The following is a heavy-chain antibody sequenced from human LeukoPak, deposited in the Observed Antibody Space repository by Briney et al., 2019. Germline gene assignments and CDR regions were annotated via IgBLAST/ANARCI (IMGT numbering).Heavy chain of an antibody. V-gene: IGHV3-7*01. Sequence: GGSLRLSCAASGFSFSAYWMTWVRQAPGTGLEWVANINPAGSETYYVDPVKGRFSISTDNAKHLVYLQMNSLRAEDPAVYHCARFGYVAAVDVWGQGTPVTVSS. J-gene: IGHJ4*02. D-gene: IGHD2-15*01. CDR2: INPAGSET. CDR1: GFSFSAYW. CDR3: ARFGYVAAVDV.